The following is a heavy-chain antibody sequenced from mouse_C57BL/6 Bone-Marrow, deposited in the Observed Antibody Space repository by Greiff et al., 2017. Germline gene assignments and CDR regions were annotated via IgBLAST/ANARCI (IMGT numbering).Heavy chain of an antibody. D-gene: IGHD3-3*01. CDR3: TRTRGMDY. CDR2: IDPENGDT. CDR1: GFNIKDDY. Sequence: VQLQQSGAELVRPGASVTLSCTASGFNIKDDYMHWVQQRPEQGLEWIGWIDPENGDTEYASKFQGKATITADTSSNTAYLQLSSLTSEDTAVYYCTRTRGMDYWGQGTTLTVSS. J-gene: IGHJ2*01. V-gene: IGHV14-4*01.